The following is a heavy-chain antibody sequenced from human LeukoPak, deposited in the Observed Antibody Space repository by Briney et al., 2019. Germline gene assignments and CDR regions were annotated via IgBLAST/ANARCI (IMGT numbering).Heavy chain of an antibody. J-gene: IGHJ4*02. D-gene: IGHD2-2*01. CDR2: IYYSGST. CDR3: ARWADCSNISCRKGFDY. V-gene: IGHV4-59*01. Sequence: SETLSLTCTVSGGSISSYYWIWIRQPPGKGLEWIGYIYYSGSTSYNPSLKGRVTISVDTSKNQFSLNLSSVTAAGTAVYYCARWADCSNISCRKGFDYWGQGTLVTVSS. CDR1: GGSISSYY.